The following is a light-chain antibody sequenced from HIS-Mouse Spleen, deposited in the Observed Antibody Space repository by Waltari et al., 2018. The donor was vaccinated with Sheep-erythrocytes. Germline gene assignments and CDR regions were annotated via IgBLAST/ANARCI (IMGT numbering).Light chain of an antibody. CDR3: SSYAGSNNWV. J-gene: IGLJ3*02. CDR1: SSDVGSYHL. CDR2: EGS. V-gene: IGLV2-14*02. Sequence: QSALTQPASVSGSPGQSITISCTGTSSDVGSYHLVPWYQQHPGKAPKLMIDEGSKRPSGVSNRFSGSKSGNTASLTVSGLQAEDEADYYCSSYAGSNNWVFGGGTKLTVL.